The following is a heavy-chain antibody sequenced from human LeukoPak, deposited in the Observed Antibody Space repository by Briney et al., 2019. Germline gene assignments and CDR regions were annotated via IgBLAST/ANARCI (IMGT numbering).Heavy chain of an antibody. D-gene: IGHD3-10*01. CDR1: GFTFSSYA. V-gene: IGHV3-23*01. CDR3: AKEFGYGSGSYYNVLIWFDP. Sequence: PGGSLRLSCAASGFTFSSYAMSWVRQAPGKGLEWVSAISGSGGSTYYADSVKGRFTISRDNSKNTLYLQMNSLRAEDTAVYYCAKEFGYGSGSYYNVLIWFDPWGQGTLVAVCS. J-gene: IGHJ5*02. CDR2: ISGSGGST.